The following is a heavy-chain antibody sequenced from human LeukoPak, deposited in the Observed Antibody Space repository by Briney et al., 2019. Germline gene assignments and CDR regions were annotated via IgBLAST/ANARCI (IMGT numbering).Heavy chain of an antibody. CDR1: GGTFSSYA. D-gene: IGHD6-19*01. J-gene: IGHJ6*04. CDR2: IIPIFGTA. CDR3: ARGRGAVAGTWYYGMDV. V-gene: IGHV1-69*01. Sequence: SVKVSCKASGGTFSSYAISWVRQALGQGLEWMGGIIPIFGTANYAQKFQGRVTITADESTSTAYMELSSLRSEDTAVYYCARGRGAVAGTWYYGMDVWGKGTTVTVSS.